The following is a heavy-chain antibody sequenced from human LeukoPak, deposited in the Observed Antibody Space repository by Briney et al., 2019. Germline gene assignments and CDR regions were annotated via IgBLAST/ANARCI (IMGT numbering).Heavy chain of an antibody. CDR1: GFTYSNAW. CDR2: IKSKTDGGTT. J-gene: IGHJ4*02. V-gene: IGHV3-15*01. CDR3: TTAYCSGGSCQN. D-gene: IGHD2-15*01. Sequence: GGSLRLSCAASGFTYSNAWMSWVRQAPGKGLEWVGRIKSKTDGGTTDCAAPVKGRFTISRDDSKNTLYLQMNSLKTEDTAVYYCTTAYCSGGSCQNWGQGTLVTVSS.